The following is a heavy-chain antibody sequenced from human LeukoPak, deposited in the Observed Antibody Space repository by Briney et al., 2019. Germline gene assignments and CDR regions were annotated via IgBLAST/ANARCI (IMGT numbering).Heavy chain of an antibody. CDR1: GFTFSTYW. D-gene: IGHD4-23*01. J-gene: IGHJ4*02. CDR2: INSDDSAT. CDR3: ARVTVGSPFDY. Sequence: GGSLRLSCAASGFTFSTYWMHWVRQAPGKGLVWVSCINSDDSATNYADSVKGRFTISRDNAKNTLYLQMNSLRAEDTAVYYCARVTVGSPFDYWGQGALVTVSS. V-gene: IGHV3-74*01.